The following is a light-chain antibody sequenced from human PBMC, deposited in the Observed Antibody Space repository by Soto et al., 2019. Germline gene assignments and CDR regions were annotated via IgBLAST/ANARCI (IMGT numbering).Light chain of an antibody. CDR3: CSYAGPDTYV. V-gene: IGLV2-23*02. CDR1: TSDVGGFDL. CDR2: EVT. Sequence: QSSLTQPASVSGSPGPSITISCPGSTSDVGGFDLVSWYQQHPGKAPKLMIYEVTKRPSGVSDRFSGSKSGNTASLTISGLQAEDEADYYCCSYAGPDTYVFGTGTKVTVL. J-gene: IGLJ1*01.